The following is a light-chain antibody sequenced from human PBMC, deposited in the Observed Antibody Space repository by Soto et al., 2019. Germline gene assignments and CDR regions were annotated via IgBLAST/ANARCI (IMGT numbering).Light chain of an antibody. V-gene: IGKV3-20*01. Sequence: EIVVRQSPGTLSLSPGERATLSCRASQSVSSSYFAWYQQKPGQAPRLLIYGASTRATGIPDRFSGSGSGTDFTLTISRLEPEDFAVYYCQQYYSSAPWTFGQGTKV. CDR3: QQYYSSAPWT. CDR1: QSVSSSY. CDR2: GAS. J-gene: IGKJ1*01.